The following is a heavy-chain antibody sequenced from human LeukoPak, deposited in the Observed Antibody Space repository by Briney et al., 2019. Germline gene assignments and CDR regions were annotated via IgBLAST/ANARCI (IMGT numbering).Heavy chain of an antibody. CDR2: INPSSGGT. D-gene: IGHD5-18*01. CDR3: ATVGGYSYGFRWFDP. CDR1: GYTFTGYY. J-gene: IGHJ5*02. V-gene: IGHV1-2*02. Sequence: ASVKVSCKASGYTFTGYYMHWVRQAPGQGLEWMGWINPSSGGTNYAQKFQGRVTMTRDTSISTAYMELSRLRSDDTAVYYCATVGGYSYGFRWFDPWGQGTLVTVSS.